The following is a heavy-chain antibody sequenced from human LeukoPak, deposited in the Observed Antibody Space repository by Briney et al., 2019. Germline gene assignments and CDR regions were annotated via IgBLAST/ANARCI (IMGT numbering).Heavy chain of an antibody. J-gene: IGHJ6*03. CDR1: GGSFSGYY. CDR3: ARDQGGSGSYSPYYYYYMDV. Sequence: ETLSLNCAGYGGSFSGYYWSWLRLPPGKGLEWVSSISSSSSYIYYADSVKGRFTISRDNATNSLYLQMNRLRAEDTAVYYCARDQGGSGSYSPYYYYYMDVWGKGTTVTVSS. CDR2: ISSSSSYI. D-gene: IGHD3-10*01. V-gene: IGHV3-21*01.